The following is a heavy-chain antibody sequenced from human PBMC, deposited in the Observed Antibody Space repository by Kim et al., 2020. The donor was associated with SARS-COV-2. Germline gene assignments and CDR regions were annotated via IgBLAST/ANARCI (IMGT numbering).Heavy chain of an antibody. J-gene: IGHJ5*02. D-gene: IGHD3-16*01. CDR2: ISWNSGSI. CDR1: GFTFDDYA. V-gene: IGHV3-9*01. CDR3: AKDISAEIGAWFDP. Sequence: GGSLRLSCAASGFTFDDYAMHWVRQAPGKGLEWVSGISWNSGSIGYADSVKGRFTISRDNAKNSLYLQMNSLRAEDTALYYCAKDISAEIGAWFDPWGQGTLVTVSS.